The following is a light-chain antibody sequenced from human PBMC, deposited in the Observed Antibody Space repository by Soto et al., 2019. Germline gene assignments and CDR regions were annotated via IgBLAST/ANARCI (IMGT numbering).Light chain of an antibody. CDR3: SSYTSSDTYF. V-gene: IGLV2-14*01. J-gene: IGLJ1*01. CDR2: DVS. Sequence: QSVLTQPASVSGFPGQSITISCTGTSSDVGGYNHVSWYQQHPGKAPKLMIYDVSNRPSGASNRFSGSKSGSTASLTISALQAEDEAEYYCSSYTSSDTYFFGTGTKVTVL. CDR1: SSDVGGYNH.